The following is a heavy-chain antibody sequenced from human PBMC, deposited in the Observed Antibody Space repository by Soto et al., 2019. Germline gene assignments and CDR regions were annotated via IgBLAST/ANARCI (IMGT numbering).Heavy chain of an antibody. CDR1: GFTFSSYA. V-gene: IGHV3-23*01. J-gene: IGHJ4*02. D-gene: IGHD4-17*01. CDR2: ISGSGGST. Sequence: GGSLRLSCAASGFTFSSYAMSWVRQAPGKGLEWVSAISGSGGSTYYADSVKGRFTISMDNSKNTLYLQMNSLRAEETAVYYCAQYGDYDFVDYWGQGTLVTVSS. CDR3: AQYGDYDFVDY.